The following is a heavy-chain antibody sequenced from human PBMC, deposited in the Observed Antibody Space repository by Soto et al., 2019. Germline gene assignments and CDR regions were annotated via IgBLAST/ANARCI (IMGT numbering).Heavy chain of an antibody. D-gene: IGHD2-2*01. J-gene: IGHJ6*02. Sequence: QVQLVQSGAEVKKPGASVKVSCKASGYTFTSYYMHWVRQAPGQGLEWMGIINPSGGSTSYAQKFQGRVTMTRDTSTSTAYMELSSLRSEDTAVYYCAREINCISTSCSYYYYYGMDVWGQGTTVTVSS. V-gene: IGHV1-46*01. CDR3: AREINCISTSCSYYYYYGMDV. CDR1: GYTFTSYY. CDR2: INPSGGST.